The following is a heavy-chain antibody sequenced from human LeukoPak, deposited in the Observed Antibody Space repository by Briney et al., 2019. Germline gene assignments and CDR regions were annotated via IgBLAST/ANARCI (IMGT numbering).Heavy chain of an antibody. CDR2: INPNSGGT. CDR3: ARGVNCNYATYYYYLDV. CDR1: GYTFTGYY. D-gene: IGHD1-7*01. V-gene: IGHV1-2*02. Sequence: ASVKVSCRASGYTFTGYYMHWVRQAPGQGLEWMGWINPNSGGTNYAQKFQGRVTMTRDTSISTAYMELSRLRSDDTAVYYCARGVNCNYATYYYYLDVWGKGTTVTVSS. J-gene: IGHJ6*03.